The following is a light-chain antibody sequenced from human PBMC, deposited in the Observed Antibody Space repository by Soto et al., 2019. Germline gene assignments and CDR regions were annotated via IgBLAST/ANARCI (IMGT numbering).Light chain of an antibody. CDR2: LEGSGSY. Sequence: QPVLTQSSSASASLGSSVKLTCTLSSGHSSYIIAWHQQRPGKAPRYLMKLEGSGSYNKGSGVPDRFSGSSSGADRYLTISNLQFEDEADYYCETWDSNTHVFGGGTKVTVL. V-gene: IGLV4-60*02. J-gene: IGLJ3*02. CDR3: ETWDSNTHV. CDR1: SGHSSYI.